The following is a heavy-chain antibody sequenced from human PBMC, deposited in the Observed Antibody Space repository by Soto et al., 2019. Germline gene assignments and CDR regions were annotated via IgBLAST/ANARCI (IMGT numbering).Heavy chain of an antibody. D-gene: IGHD5-18*01. V-gene: IGHV3-30*18. CDR2: ISYDGSNK. CDR3: AKGIGSYDYYYGMDV. Sequence: GGSLRLSCAASGFTFSSYGMHWVRQAPGKGLEWVAVISYDGSNKYYADSVKGRFTISRDNSKNTLYLQMNSLRAEDTAVYYCAKGIGSYDYYYGMDVWGQGTTVTVSS. J-gene: IGHJ6*02. CDR1: GFTFSSYG.